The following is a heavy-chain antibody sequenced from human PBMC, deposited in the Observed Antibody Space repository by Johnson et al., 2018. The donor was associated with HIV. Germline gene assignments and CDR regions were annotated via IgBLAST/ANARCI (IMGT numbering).Heavy chain of an antibody. J-gene: IGHJ3*02. CDR2: ISGSGGST. CDR3: ARGGDGSQRGGHNHLRLFAFDI. D-gene: IGHD5-24*01. Sequence: VQLVESGGGLVQPGRSLRLSCAASGCTFSSYAMSWVRQAPGKGLEWVSAISGSGGSTYYADSVKGRFTISRDNSKNTLYLQLNSPRAEDTAVYYCARGGDGSQRGGHNHLRLFAFDIWGQGTMVTVSS. CDR1: GCTFSSYA. V-gene: IGHV3-23*04.